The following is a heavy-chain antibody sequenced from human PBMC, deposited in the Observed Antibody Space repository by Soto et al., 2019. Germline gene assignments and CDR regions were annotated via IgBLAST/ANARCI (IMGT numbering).Heavy chain of an antibody. Sequence: GGSLSLSCAASGFTFSSYAMSWVRQAPGKGLEWVSAISGSGGSTYYADSVKGRFTISRDNSKNTLYLQMNSLRAEDTAVYYCAKDSYYDFWSGYYPSYYYYGMDVWGQGTTVTVSS. CDR3: AKDSYYDFWSGYYPSYYYYGMDV. D-gene: IGHD3-3*01. V-gene: IGHV3-23*01. J-gene: IGHJ6*02. CDR2: ISGSGGST. CDR1: GFTFSSYA.